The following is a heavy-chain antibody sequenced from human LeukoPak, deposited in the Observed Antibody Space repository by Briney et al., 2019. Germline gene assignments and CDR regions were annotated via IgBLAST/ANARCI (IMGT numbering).Heavy chain of an antibody. V-gene: IGHV1-69*05. CDR3: ATNYGSGNYGMDV. CDR1: GGTVSSYA. D-gene: IGHD3-10*01. CDR2: IIPIFGTA. J-gene: IGHJ6*02. Sequence: SVKVSCKASGGTVSSYAISWVGQAPGQGLEWMGGIIPIFGTANYAQKFQGRVTITTDESTSTAYMELSSLRSEDTAVYYCATNYGSGNYGMDVWGQGTTVTVSS.